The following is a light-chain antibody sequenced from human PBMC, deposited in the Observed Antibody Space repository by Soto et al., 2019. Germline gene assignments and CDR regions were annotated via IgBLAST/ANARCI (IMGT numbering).Light chain of an antibody. J-gene: IGKJ1*01. Sequence: DIQMTQSPSTLSGSVGDRVTITCRASQTISSWLAWYQQKPGKAPKLLILKASSLESGVPSRFSGSGSGTEFTLTISSLQPDDLATYYCQQYNNYFWAFGQGTKGDIK. V-gene: IGKV1-5*03. CDR3: QQYNNYFWA. CDR2: KAS. CDR1: QTISSW.